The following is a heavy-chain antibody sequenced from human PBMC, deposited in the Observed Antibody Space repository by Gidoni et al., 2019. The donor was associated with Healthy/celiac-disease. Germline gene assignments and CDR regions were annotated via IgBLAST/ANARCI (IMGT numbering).Heavy chain of an antibody. CDR2: IWYDGSNK. J-gene: IGHJ4*02. V-gene: IGHV3-33*01. CDR3: ARDTGSGWDGGFDY. D-gene: IGHD6-19*01. Sequence: QVQLVESGGGVVQPGRSLRLSCAASGFTFSSYGMHWVRQAPGKGLEWVAVIWYDGSNKYYADSVKGRFTISRDNSKNTLYLQMNSLRAEDTAVYYCARDTGSGWDGGFDYWGQGTLVTVSS. CDR1: GFTFSSYG.